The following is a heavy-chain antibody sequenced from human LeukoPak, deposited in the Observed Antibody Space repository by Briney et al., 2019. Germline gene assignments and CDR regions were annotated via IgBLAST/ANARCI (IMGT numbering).Heavy chain of an antibody. CDR1: GHTFSGYY. Sequence: ASVKVSCKASGHTFSGYYIHWIRQAPGQGLEWMGWINPNNGDTKYAQTFHGRVTMTRDTSIRTAYMELSGLRYDDTALYYCARDSNYYDSTDYLDHWGQGSQIIVSS. CDR3: ARDSNYYDSTDYLDH. V-gene: IGHV1-2*02. J-gene: IGHJ4*02. CDR2: INPNNGDT. D-gene: IGHD3-9*01.